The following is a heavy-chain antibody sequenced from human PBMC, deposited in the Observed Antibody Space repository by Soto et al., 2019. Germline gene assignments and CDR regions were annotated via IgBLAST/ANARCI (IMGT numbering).Heavy chain of an antibody. CDR1: GGSISSGGYY. D-gene: IGHD2-21*02. V-gene: IGHV4-31*03. Sequence: QVPLQESGPGLVKPSQTLSLTCTVSGGSISSGGYYRGWIRQHPGKGLEWIGYIYYSGSTYYNSSLRSRVSISIATSKNQFSLKLSSVTAADTAVYYCARTGFCGGDCYWFDPWGQGTLVTVSS. CDR2: IYYSGST. J-gene: IGHJ5*02. CDR3: ARTGFCGGDCYWFDP.